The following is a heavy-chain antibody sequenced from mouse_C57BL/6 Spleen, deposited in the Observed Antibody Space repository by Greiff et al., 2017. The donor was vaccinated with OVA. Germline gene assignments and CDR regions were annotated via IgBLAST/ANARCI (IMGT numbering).Heavy chain of an antibody. Sequence: VQLQQSGAELVRPGSSVKMSCKTSGYTFTSYGINWVKQRPGQGLEWIGYIYIGNGYTEYNEKFKGKATMTSDTSSSTAYMQLSNLTSEDSAIYDSESGGYGNYGYFDVWGTGTTVTVSS. CDR3: ESGGYGNYGYFDV. CDR2: IYIGNGYT. D-gene: IGHD2-1*01. V-gene: IGHV1-58*01. J-gene: IGHJ1*03. CDR1: GYTFTSYG.